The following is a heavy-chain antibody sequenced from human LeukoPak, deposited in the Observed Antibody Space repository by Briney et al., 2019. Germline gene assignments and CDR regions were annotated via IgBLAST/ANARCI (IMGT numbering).Heavy chain of an antibody. CDR1: GGSISSGSYY. D-gene: IGHD1-26*01. CDR2: IYTSGST. CDR3: AREEWELFDY. J-gene: IGHJ4*02. V-gene: IGHV4-61*02. Sequence: SQTLSLTCTVSGGSISSGSYYWSWIRQPAGKGLEWIGRIYTSGSTNYNPSLKSRVTISVDTSKNQFSLKLRSVTAADTVVYYCAREEWELFDYWGQGTLVTVSS.